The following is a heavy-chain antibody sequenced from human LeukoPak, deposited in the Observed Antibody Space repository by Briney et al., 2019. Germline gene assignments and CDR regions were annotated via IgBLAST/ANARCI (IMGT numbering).Heavy chain of an antibody. V-gene: IGHV3-23*05. D-gene: IGHD2/OR15-2a*01. J-gene: IGHJ4*02. CDR2: IDRSGTNT. Sequence: GGSLRLSCAASGFTFSDSAMRWVRQAPGKGLEWVSSIDRSGTNTFYADSVKGRFTISRDNSKNTVYLYMVSLRAEDTAMYYCAKGVSGPQYYFHFWGQGNMVTVST. CDR3: AKGVSGPQYYFHF. CDR1: GFTFSDSA.